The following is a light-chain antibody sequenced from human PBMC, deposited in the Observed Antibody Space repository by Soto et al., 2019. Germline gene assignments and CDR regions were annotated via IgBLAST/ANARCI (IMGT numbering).Light chain of an antibody. J-gene: IGLJ1*01. CDR2: RSN. CDR3: AAWDDSLSGFYV. V-gene: IGLV1-47*01. Sequence: QSVLTQPRSASGTPGQRVTISCSGSSSNIGTNSVYWYQQLPGTAPKLLIYRSNQRPSGVPDRFSGSKSGTAASLAISGLRSEDEADYYCAAWDDSLSGFYVFGTGTKVTVL. CDR1: SSNIGTNS.